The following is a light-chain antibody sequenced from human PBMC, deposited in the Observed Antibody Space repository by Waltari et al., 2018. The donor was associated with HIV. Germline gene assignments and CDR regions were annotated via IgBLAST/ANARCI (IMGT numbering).Light chain of an antibody. J-gene: IGKJ1*01. CDR2: GAS. CDR1: QSVRSSY. V-gene: IGKV3-20*01. Sequence: ETVLTQSPGTLSLSPGDRATLSCRASQSVRSSYLAWYQQKPGQAPRLLIYGASSRATGIPDRFSGSGSETEFSLTISSLQSEDFAVYYCQQYNNWPPTWTFGQGTKVEIK. CDR3: QQYNNWPPTWT.